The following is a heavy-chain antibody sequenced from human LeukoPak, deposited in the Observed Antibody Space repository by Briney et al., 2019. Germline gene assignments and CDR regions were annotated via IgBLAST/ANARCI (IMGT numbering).Heavy chain of an antibody. V-gene: IGHV3-7*01. CDR3: ARDFVPHAFDI. CDR1: GFTFSSYW. Sequence: GGSLRLSCAASGFTFSSYWMSWVRQAPGKGLEWVANIKHDGSDKYSVDSVKGRFTISRDNAKNSLYLQMNSLRAEDTAVYYCARDFVPHAFDIWGQGTMVTVSS. J-gene: IGHJ3*02. D-gene: IGHD3-10*02. CDR2: IKHDGSDK.